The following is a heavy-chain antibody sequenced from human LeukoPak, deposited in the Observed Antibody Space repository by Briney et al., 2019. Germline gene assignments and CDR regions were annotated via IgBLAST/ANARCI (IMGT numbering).Heavy chain of an antibody. J-gene: IGHJ4*02. CDR1: GFTFSSYG. D-gene: IGHD2-2*01. CDR3: ARRYCGTTTCPTFDY. Sequence: AGGSLRLSCAASGFTFSSYGMNWVRQAPGKGLEWIAYISSTTSIYYSDSVKGRFTISRDNAKNSVFLQMNSLRDEDTAVYYCARRYCGTTTCPTFDYWGQGILVTASS. V-gene: IGHV3-48*02. CDR2: ISSTTSI.